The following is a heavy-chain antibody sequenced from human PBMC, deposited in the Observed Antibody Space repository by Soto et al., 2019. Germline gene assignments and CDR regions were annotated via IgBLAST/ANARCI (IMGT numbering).Heavy chain of an antibody. CDR2: IYYSGST. CDR1: GGSISSSGYY. Sequence: ASETLSLTCTVSGGSISSSGYYWGWIRQPPGMGLEWIGNIYYSGSTYYNPSLKSRVTISVDTAKNHFSLKVSSVTAADTAVYYCARLEGSASGSLLYWGQGFLVTVSS. CDR3: ARLEGSASGSLLY. D-gene: IGHD3-10*01. V-gene: IGHV4-39*02. J-gene: IGHJ4*02.